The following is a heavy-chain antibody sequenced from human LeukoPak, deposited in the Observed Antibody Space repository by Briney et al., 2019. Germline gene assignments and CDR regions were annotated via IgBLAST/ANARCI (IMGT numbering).Heavy chain of an antibody. CDR1: GFTFTSSA. J-gene: IGHJ3*02. D-gene: IGHD3-10*01. Sequence: SVKVSCKASGFTFTSSAMQWVRQARGQRLEWIGWIVVGSGNTNYAQKFQERVTITRDMSTSTAYMEVSSLRSEDTAVYYCARAGKIMITMVRGALASSDGFDIWGQGKMVTVSS. V-gene: IGHV1-58*02. CDR3: ARAGKIMITMVRGALASSDGFDI. CDR2: IVVGSGNT.